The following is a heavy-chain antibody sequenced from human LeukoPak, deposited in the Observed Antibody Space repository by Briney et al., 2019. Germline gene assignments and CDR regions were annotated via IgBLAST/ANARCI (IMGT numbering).Heavy chain of an antibody. CDR2: IYSGGST. CDR1: GFTVSSNY. Sequence: PGGSLRLSCAASGFTVSSNYMGWVRQAPGKGLEWVSVIYSGGSTYYADSVKGRFTISRDNSKNTLYLQMNSLRAEDTAVYYCVSTPAGGYSYGYGYWGQGTLVTVSS. J-gene: IGHJ4*02. V-gene: IGHV3-53*01. CDR3: VSTPAGGYSYGYGY. D-gene: IGHD5-18*01.